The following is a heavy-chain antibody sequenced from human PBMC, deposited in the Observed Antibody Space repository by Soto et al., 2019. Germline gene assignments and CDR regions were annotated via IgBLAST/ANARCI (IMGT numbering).Heavy chain of an antibody. CDR2: ISGSGGST. V-gene: IGHV3-23*01. J-gene: IGHJ5*02. Sequence: EVQLLESGGGLVQPGGSLRLSCAASGFTFSSYAMSWVRQAPGKGLEWVSAISGSGGSTYYADSVKGRFTISRDNSKNTLYLQMNSLRAEDTAVYYCAKDGNPIPYLTGYYRLGWFDPWGQGTLVTVPS. CDR1: GFTFSSYA. CDR3: AKDGNPIPYLTGYYRLGWFDP. D-gene: IGHD3-9*01.